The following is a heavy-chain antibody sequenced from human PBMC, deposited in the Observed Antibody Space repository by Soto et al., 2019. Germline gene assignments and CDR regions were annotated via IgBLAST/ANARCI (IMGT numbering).Heavy chain of an antibody. CDR2: IDPSDSYT. Sequence: GESLKISCKASGYNFTAFWIHWVRQMPGKGLEWLGKIDPSDSYTNYSPSFEGHVTISTDNSITTAYLQWSSLRASDTALYFCAMVQKNWCDSWAQGTMVTVSS. CDR1: GYNFTAFW. V-gene: IGHV5-10-1*01. CDR3: AMVQKNWCDS. J-gene: IGHJ5*01.